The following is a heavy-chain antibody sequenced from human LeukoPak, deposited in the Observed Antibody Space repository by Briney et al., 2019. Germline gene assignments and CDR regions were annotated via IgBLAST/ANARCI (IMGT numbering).Heavy chain of an antibody. V-gene: IGHV3-7*01. Sequence: GGSLRLSCAASGFTFRRYWMSWVRQAPGKGLEWVANIKQDGSEKYYADSVKGRFTISRDNSKNTLYLQMNSLRAEDTAVYYCARVMGRYCSSTSCYVDYWGQGTLVTVSS. CDR2: IKQDGSEK. J-gene: IGHJ4*02. CDR3: ARVMGRYCSSTSCYVDY. CDR1: GFTFRRYW. D-gene: IGHD2-2*01.